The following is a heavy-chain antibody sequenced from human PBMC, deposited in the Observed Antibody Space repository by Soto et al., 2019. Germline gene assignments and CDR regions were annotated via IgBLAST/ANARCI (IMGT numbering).Heavy chain of an antibody. Sequence: QVQLVESGGGVVQPGRSLRLSCAASGFTFSSYGMHWVRQAPGKGLEWVAVISYDGSNKYYADSVKGRFTISRDNSKNTLYLKMNSLRAEDTAVYYCAKLAREGDFDYWGQGTLVTVSS. J-gene: IGHJ4*02. V-gene: IGHV3-30*18. D-gene: IGHD3-16*01. CDR2: ISYDGSNK. CDR3: AKLAREGDFDY. CDR1: GFTFSSYG.